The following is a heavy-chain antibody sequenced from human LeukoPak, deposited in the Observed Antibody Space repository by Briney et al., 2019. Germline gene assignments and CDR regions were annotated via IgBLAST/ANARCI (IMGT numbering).Heavy chain of an antibody. V-gene: IGHV4-38-2*02. J-gene: IGHJ4*02. CDR1: GYSISSGCY. Sequence: PSETLSLTCSVSGYSISSGCYWGWIRQPPGKGLEWMGIIYQSGKTYCNPSLESRVTISVDTSKNQFSLKMNSMTAADTAMYYCARGLPGGQLSRYDYWGQGTLVTVSS. CDR3: ARGLPGGQLSRYDY. CDR2: IYQSGKT. D-gene: IGHD6-13*01.